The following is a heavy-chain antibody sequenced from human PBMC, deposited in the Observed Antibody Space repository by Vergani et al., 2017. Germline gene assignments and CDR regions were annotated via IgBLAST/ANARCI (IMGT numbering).Heavy chain of an antibody. CDR3: AKDLGTESGCGGFDP. D-gene: IGHD3-16*01. CDR2: MSRNSNSI. V-gene: IGHV3-9*02. CDR1: GFPSAGYA. Sequence: EVQLEESGGGLVLPGRSLRLFCVASGFPSAGYAMHWVRQAPGKGLEWVSGMSRNSNSIGYADSVNGRFTISRDNAKNSLYLQMNSLGAEDTALYYCAKDLGTESGCGGFDPGGQGTLVTVSS. J-gene: IGHJ5*02.